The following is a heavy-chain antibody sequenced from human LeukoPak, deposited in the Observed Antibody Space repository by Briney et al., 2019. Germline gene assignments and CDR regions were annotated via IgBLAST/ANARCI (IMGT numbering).Heavy chain of an antibody. CDR1: GFTFSSYG. CDR3: AKDLGDIVVVPAALDY. Sequence: GGSLRLSCAASGFTFSSYGMHWVRQAPGKGLEWVAFIRYDGSNKYYADSVKGRFTISRDNSKNTLYLQMNSLRAEDTAVYYCAKDLGDIVVVPAALDYWGQGTLVTVSS. V-gene: IGHV3-30*02. CDR2: IRYDGSNK. D-gene: IGHD2-2*01. J-gene: IGHJ4*02.